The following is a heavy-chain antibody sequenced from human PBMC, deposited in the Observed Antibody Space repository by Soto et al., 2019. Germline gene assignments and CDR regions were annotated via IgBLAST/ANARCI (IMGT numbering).Heavy chain of an antibody. D-gene: IGHD4-17*01. Sequence: SETLSLTCTVSGGSISSYYWSRIRQPPGKGLEWIGYIYYSGSTNYNPSLKSRVTISVDTSKNQFSLKLSSVTAADTAVYYCARVYGGAFDYWGQGTLVTVSS. CDR2: IYYSGST. CDR1: GGSISSYY. V-gene: IGHV4-59*01. J-gene: IGHJ4*02. CDR3: ARVYGGAFDY.